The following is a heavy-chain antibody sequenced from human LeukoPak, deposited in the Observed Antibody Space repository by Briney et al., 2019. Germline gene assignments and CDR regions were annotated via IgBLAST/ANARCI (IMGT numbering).Heavy chain of an antibody. V-gene: IGHV3-7*01. CDR1: GFTFSSYW. Sequence: GGSLRLFCAASGFTFSSYWMSWVRQAPGKGLEWVANIIGDGSAKYYVDSVKGRFTISRDNAKNSLYLQMSSLRVEDTAVYYCATSHDSAGNTWGQGTLVTVSS. CDR3: ATSHDSAGNT. D-gene: IGHD2-15*01. J-gene: IGHJ5*02. CDR2: IIGDGSAK.